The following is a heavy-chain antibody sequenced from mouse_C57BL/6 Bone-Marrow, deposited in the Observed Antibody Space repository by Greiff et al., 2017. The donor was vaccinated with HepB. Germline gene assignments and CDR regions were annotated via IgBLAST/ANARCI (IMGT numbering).Heavy chain of an antibody. J-gene: IGHJ3*01. CDR3: AEGVLRQWGFAY. CDR1: GYTFTDYY. CDR2: INPNNGGT. D-gene: IGHD1-1*01. V-gene: IGHV1-26*01. Sequence: EVQLQQSGPELVKPGASVKISCKASGYTFTDYYMNWVKQSHGKSLEWIGDINPNNGGTSYNQKFKGKATLTVDKSSSTAYMELRSLTSEDSAVYYCAEGVLRQWGFAYWGQGTLVTVSA.